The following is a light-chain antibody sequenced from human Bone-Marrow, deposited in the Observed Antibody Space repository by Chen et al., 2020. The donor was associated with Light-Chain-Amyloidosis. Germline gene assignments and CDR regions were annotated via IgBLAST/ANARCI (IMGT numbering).Light chain of an antibody. Sequence: EIVLTQSPGTLSLSPGEGANLSCRASQTISSNYLTWYQQNFGQAPRLLIYGSSSRATGIPDRCTVSGSGTDFTLTNNRLEPGEFAMYYCQEYGTGPRSFGGGTKVEIK. CDR3: QEYGTGPRS. V-gene: IGKV3-20*01. J-gene: IGKJ4*01. CDR1: QTISSNY. CDR2: GSS.